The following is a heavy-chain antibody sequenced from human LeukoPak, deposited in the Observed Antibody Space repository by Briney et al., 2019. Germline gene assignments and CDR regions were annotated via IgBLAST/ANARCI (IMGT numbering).Heavy chain of an antibody. CDR3: ARDQSSYELH. CDR2: INQGGGEK. CDR1: GFTFSSFW. Sequence: PGGSLRLSCATSGFTFSSFWMSWVRQAPGKGLEWVANINQGGGEKNYVDSVKGRFTISRDSAKSSLYLQMNSLRAEDTAVYYCARDQSSYELHWGQGTLVTVSS. D-gene: IGHD1-26*01. V-gene: IGHV3-7*01. J-gene: IGHJ4*02.